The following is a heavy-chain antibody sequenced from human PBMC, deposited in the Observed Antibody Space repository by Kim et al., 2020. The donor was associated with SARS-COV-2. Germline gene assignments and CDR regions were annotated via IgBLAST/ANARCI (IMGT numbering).Heavy chain of an antibody. D-gene: IGHD3-22*01. V-gene: IGHV1-24*01. CDR3: ATDLEYYYDSSGPYGMDV. CDR2: FDPEDGET. CDR1: GYTLTELS. Sequence: ASVKVSCKVSGYTLTELSMHWVRQAPGKGLEWMGGFDPEDGETIYAQKFQGRVTMTEDTSTDTAYMELSSLRSEDTAVYYCATDLEYYYDSSGPYGMDVWGQGTTVTVSS. J-gene: IGHJ6*02.